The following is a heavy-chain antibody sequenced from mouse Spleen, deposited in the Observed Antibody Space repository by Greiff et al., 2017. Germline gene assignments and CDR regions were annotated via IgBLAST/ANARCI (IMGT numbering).Heavy chain of an antibody. J-gene: IGHJ3*01. Sequence: VQLQQSGPVLVKPGASVKMSCKASGYTFTDYYMNWVKQSHGKSLEWIGVINPYNGGTSYNQKFKGKATLTVDKSSSTAYMELNSLTSEDSAVYYCARWDYYGSSFYWGQGTLVTVSA. V-gene: IGHV1-19*01. CDR2: INPYNGGT. CDR1: GYTFTDYY. CDR3: ARWDYYGSSFY. D-gene: IGHD1-1*01.